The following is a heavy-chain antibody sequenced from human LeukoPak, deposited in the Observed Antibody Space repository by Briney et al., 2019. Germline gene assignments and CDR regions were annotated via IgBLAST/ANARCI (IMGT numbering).Heavy chain of an antibody. Sequence: GGSLRLSCAASGFSFSTYSMNWVRQAPGKGLEWVSYISSSSSTIYYADSVKGRFTISRDNAKNSLYLQMNSLRAEDTAVYYCASVITAAGLAAYWGQGTLVTVSS. D-gene: IGHD6-13*01. V-gene: IGHV3-48*04. CDR3: ASVITAAGLAAY. J-gene: IGHJ4*02. CDR2: ISSSSSTI. CDR1: GFSFSTYS.